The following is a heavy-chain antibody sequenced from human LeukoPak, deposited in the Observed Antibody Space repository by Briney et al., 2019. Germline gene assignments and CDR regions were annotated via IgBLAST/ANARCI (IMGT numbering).Heavy chain of an antibody. CDR2: ISGSGGST. Sequence: PTGGSLRLSCAASGLTFSSYAMSWVRQAPGKGLERVSAISGSGGSTYYADSVKGRFTISRDNSKNTLYLQMNSLRAEDTAVYYCAKEGKYCTGGVCYTGPFDYWGQGTLVTVSS. CDR3: AKEGKYCTGGVCYTGPFDY. CDR1: GLTFSSYA. V-gene: IGHV3-23*01. J-gene: IGHJ4*02. D-gene: IGHD2-8*02.